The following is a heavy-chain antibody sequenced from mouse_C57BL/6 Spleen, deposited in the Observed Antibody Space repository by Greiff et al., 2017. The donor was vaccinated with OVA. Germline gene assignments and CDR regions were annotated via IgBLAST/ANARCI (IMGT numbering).Heavy chain of an antibody. D-gene: IGHD2-5*01. CDR2: IWSGGST. Sequence: QVQLQQSGPGLVQPSQSLSITCTASGFSFTSYGVHWVRQSPGKGLEWLGVIWSGGSTDYNAAFISRLSISEDNSKSQVFLKMSSLQADDTAIKYCARNHYSNYVFAYWGQGTLVTVSA. J-gene: IGHJ3*01. CDR3: ARNHYSNYVFAY. V-gene: IGHV2-2*01. CDR1: GFSFTSYG.